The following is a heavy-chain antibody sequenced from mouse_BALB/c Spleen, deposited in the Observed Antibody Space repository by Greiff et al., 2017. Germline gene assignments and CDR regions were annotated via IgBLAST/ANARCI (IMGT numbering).Heavy chain of an antibody. CDR1: GFSLTSYG. CDR3: ASGNDYDGAWFAY. J-gene: IGHJ3*01. D-gene: IGHD2-4*01. Sequence: VQLVESGPGLVAPSQSLSITCTVSGFSLTSYGVHWVRQPPGKGLEWLGVIWAGGSTNYNSALMSRLSISKDNSKSQVFLKMNSLQTDDTAMYYCASGNDYDGAWFAYWGQGTLVTVSA. V-gene: IGHV2-9*02. CDR2: IWAGGST.